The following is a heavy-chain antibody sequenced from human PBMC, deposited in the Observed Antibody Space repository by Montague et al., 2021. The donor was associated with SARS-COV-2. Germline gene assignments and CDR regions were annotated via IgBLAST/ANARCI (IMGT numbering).Heavy chain of an antibody. J-gene: IGHJ6*02. Sequence: SETLSLTCTVSGYSISSGYYWGWIRLPPGKGLEWIGSIYHSGSTYYNPSLKSRVTISVDTSKNQFSLKLSSVTAADTAVYYCARDDYTPGDYYYYYGMDVWGQGTTVTVSS. V-gene: IGHV4-38-2*02. CDR3: ARDDYTPGDYYYYYGMDV. D-gene: IGHD4-11*01. CDR1: GYSISSGYY. CDR2: IYHSGST.